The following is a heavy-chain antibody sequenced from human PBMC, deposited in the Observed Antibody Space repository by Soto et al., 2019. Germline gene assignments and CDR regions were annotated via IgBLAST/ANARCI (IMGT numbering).Heavy chain of an antibody. CDR2: MYHSGST. CDR3: ARVPDY. Sequence: QLQLQESGSGLVKPSQTLSLTCAVSGGSISSGGYSWSWIRQPPGKGLEWIEYMYHSGSTYYNPSLKSRVTMSIDKSKHQFSLKLSSVTDSDKAVYYCARVPDYWGQGTLVTVAS. D-gene: IGHD2-2*01. CDR1: GGSISSGGYS. V-gene: IGHV4-30-2*01. J-gene: IGHJ4*02.